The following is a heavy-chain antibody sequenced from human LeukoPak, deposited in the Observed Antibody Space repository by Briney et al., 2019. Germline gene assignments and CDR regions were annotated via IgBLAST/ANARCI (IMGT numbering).Heavy chain of an antibody. V-gene: IGHV3-33*01. CDR2: IWYDGSNK. CDR1: GFTFSSYG. J-gene: IGHJ6*02. D-gene: IGHD5-12*01. CDR3: ARAFVDIVATPTGYYYGMDV. Sequence: GRSLRLSCAASGFTFSSYGMHWVRQAPGKGLEWVAVIWYDGSNKYYADSVKGRFTISRDNSKNTLYLQMNSLRAEDTAVYYCARAFVDIVATPTGYYYGMDVWGQGTTVTVSS.